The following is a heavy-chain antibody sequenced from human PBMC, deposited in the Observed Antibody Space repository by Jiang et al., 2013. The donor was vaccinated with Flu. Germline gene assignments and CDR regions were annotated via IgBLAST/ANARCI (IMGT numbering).Heavy chain of an antibody. Sequence: SGAEVKKSGASVTVSCKTSGYTFTGYYIHWVRQAPGQGLEWMGWINPNSGGTNYAQKFQGRVTMTRDTSISTAYMELSRLRSDDTAVYYCARVQKVVRGVSPYGMDVWGQGTTVTVSS. CDR2: INPNSGGT. CDR1: GYTFTGYY. CDR3: ARVQKVVRGVSPYGMDV. D-gene: IGHD3-10*01. V-gene: IGHV1-2*02. J-gene: IGHJ6*02.